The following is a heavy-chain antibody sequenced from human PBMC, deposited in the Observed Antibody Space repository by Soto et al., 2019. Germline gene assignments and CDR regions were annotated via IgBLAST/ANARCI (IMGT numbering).Heavy chain of an antibody. J-gene: IGHJ4*02. Sequence: GGSLRLSCAASGFTFSSYCIHWVRQAPGKGLEWVAVISYDGSNKYYADSVKGRFTISRDNSKNTLYLQMNSLRAEEKAVYYCAKRAHSSSWSHFDYWGQGTLVTVSS. CDR3: AKRAHSSSWSHFDY. D-gene: IGHD6-13*01. CDR1: GFTFSSYC. V-gene: IGHV3-30*18. CDR2: ISYDGSNK.